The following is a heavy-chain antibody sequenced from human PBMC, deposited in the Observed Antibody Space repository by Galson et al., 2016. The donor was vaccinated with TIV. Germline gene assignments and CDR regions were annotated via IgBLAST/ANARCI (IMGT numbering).Heavy chain of an antibody. J-gene: IGHJ4*02. CDR1: GFRFNEYE. CDR2: LSGGATNT. Sequence: SLRLSCAASGFRFNEYEMSWVRQAPGKGLEWVSALSGGATNTYYSDSVKGRFTISRDNSQNKVFLEMDSLRVDDTAVYYCAKDRGYFEGFDHWDPGTLVTVSS. D-gene: IGHD6-25*01. CDR3: AKDRGYFEGFDH. V-gene: IGHV3-23*01.